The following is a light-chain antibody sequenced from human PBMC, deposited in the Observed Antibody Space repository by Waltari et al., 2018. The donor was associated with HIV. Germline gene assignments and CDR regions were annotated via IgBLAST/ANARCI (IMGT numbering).Light chain of an antibody. J-gene: IGLJ2*01. V-gene: IGLV2-14*01. Sequence: QSALTQPASVSGSPGQSIVLPRTGRSSDIGYSDYVSWYQQYPGQAPKALIYEVTSRPSGTSSRFSGSKSATTAFLAISKLQTDDEADYFCSSYTRRGTVVFGGGTRLTVL. CDR2: EVT. CDR1: SSDIGYSDY. CDR3: SSYTRRGTVV.